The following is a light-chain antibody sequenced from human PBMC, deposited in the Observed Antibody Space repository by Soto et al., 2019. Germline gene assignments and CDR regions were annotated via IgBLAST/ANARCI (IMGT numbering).Light chain of an antibody. V-gene: IGKV1-17*01. Sequence: DIQLTQSPSFLSASVGDRVTITCRASQAIRNDVGWYQQKPGQAPKLLIYDASTVQSGVPSRFSGSGSGTEFTLTISSLQPDDSATYYCQHYSLYSPWTFGQGTKVDI. CDR3: QHYSLYSPWT. CDR1: QAIRND. J-gene: IGKJ1*01. CDR2: DAS.